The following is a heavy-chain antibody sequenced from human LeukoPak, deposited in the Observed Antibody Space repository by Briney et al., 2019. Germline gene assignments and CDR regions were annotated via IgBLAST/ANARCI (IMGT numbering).Heavy chain of an antibody. J-gene: IGHJ5*02. V-gene: IGHV4-39*07. CDR1: GGSISSGDYY. D-gene: IGHD3-3*01. CDR3: ARIVSWAYDFWSGYYHNWFDP. Sequence: SETLSLTCTVSGGSISSGDYYWSWIRQPPGKGLEWIGEINHSGSTNYNPSLKSRVTISVDTSKNQFSLKLSSVTAADTAVYYCARIVSWAYDFWSGYYHNWFDPWGQGTLVTVSS. CDR2: INHSGST.